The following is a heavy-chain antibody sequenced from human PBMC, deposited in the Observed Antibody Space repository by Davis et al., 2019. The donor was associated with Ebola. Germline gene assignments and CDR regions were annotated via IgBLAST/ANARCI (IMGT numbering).Heavy chain of an antibody. D-gene: IGHD6-13*01. CDR1: GFTFRRYS. Sequence: GESLKLSCVSPGFTFRRYSLHWVRQAPGEGLEWVSSISSSSSYIYYADSVKGRFTISRDNAKNSLYLQMNSLRAEDTAVYYCARERAAAYFDYWGQGTLVTVSS. CDR3: ARERAAAYFDY. J-gene: IGHJ4*02. CDR2: ISSSSSYI. V-gene: IGHV3-21*01.